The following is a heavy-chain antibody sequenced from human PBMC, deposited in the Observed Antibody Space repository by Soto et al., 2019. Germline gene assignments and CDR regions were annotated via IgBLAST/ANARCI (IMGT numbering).Heavy chain of an antibody. J-gene: IGHJ4*02. Sequence: NYAQKFQGRVTITADESTSTAYMELSSLRSEDTAVYYCARSGLTYYYDSSGYYPFYYFDYWGQGTLVTVSS. D-gene: IGHD3-22*01. CDR3: ARSGLTYYYDSSGYYPFYYFDY. V-gene: IGHV1-69*01.